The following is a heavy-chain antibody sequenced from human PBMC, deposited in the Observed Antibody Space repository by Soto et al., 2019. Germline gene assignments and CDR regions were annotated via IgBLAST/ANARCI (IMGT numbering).Heavy chain of an antibody. Sequence: QITLKESGLTPVKPTQTLTLTCTFSGFSVSTSGVGVAWIRQSPGKALEWLALIYWDNDKRYSPFLQSRVTITKDTSKNQVVLTMTNMDPVDTATYYCAHKGGRGAGMDVWGQGTTVIVSS. CDR2: IYWDNDK. CDR1: GFSVSTSGVG. CDR3: AHKGGRGAGMDV. V-gene: IGHV2-5*02. D-gene: IGHD2-15*01. J-gene: IGHJ6*02.